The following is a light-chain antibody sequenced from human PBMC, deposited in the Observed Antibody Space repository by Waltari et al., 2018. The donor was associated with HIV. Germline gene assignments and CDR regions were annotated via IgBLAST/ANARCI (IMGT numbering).Light chain of an antibody. V-gene: IGLV1-40*01. J-gene: IGLJ3*02. Sequence: QSVLTQPPSVSGAPGQNVTVSCTGSSSNIGTNYDVHWYQFLPGEVPKLLIYVNSIRPAGVPGRFSGSSSGTSASLAITGLQPADEADYYCQSYDNTVNGWVFGGGTRVTV. CDR3: QSYDNTVNGWV. CDR1: SSNIGTNYD. CDR2: VNS.